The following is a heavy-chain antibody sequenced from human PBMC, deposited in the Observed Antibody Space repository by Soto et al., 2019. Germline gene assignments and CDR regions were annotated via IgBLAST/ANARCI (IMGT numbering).Heavy chain of an antibody. CDR2: TRNKANSYTT. V-gene: IGHV3-72*01. CDR1: GFTFSDHY. Sequence: GGSLRLSCAASGFTFSDHYMDWVRQAPGKGLEWVGRTRNKANSYTTEYAASVKGRFTISRDDSKNSLYLQMNSLKTEDTAVYYCARFETARLTLDAFDIWGQGTMVTVSS. CDR3: ARFETARLTLDAFDI. D-gene: IGHD2-21*02. J-gene: IGHJ3*02.